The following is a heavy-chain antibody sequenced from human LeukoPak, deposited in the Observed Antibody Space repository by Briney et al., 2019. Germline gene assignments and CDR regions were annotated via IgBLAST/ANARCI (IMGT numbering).Heavy chain of an antibody. CDR1: GFIFSTY. CDR2: ISHDGDNN. J-gene: IGHJ5*02. V-gene: IGHV3-30-3*01. D-gene: IGHD5-12*01. Sequence: PGGSLRLSCAASGFIFSTYMHWVRQAPGKGLEWVAIISHDGDNNYYADSVKGRFTISRDNSKNTLYLQMNSLKIEDTAVYYCSTLYGYDDSGPPPWGQGTLATVSS. CDR3: STLYGYDDSGPPP.